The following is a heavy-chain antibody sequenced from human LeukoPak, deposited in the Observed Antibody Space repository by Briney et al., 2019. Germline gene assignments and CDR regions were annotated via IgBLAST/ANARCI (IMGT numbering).Heavy chain of an antibody. V-gene: IGHV1-2*02. Sequence: ASVKVSCKASVYTFTGYYMHWVRQAPGQGLEWMGWINPNSGGTNYAQKFQGRVTMTRDTSISTAYMELSRLRSEDTAVYYCARAMVRGVIIDHYYYYYMDVWGKGTTVTISS. J-gene: IGHJ6*03. CDR1: VYTFTGYY. CDR3: ARAMVRGVIIDHYYYYYMDV. D-gene: IGHD3-10*01. CDR2: INPNSGGT.